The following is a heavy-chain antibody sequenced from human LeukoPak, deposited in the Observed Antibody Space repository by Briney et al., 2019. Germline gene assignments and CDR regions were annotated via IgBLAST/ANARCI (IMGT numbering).Heavy chain of an antibody. V-gene: IGHV3-23*01. CDR2: ISGSGGGT. J-gene: IGHJ4*02. CDR3: AKDRSSIAAAGTFDY. D-gene: IGHD6-13*01. CDR1: GFTFSSYA. Sequence: GGSLRLSCAASGFTFSSYAMSWVRQAPGKGLEWVSAISGSGGGTYYADSVKGRFTISRDNSKNTLYLQMNSLRAEDTAVYYCAKDRSSIAAAGTFDYWGQGTLVTVSS.